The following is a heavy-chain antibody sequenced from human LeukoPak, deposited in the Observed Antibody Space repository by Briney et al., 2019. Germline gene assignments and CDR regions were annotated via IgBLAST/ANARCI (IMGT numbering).Heavy chain of an antibody. CDR3: ASPGGFYYDSSGWFGY. CDR1: GGTFSSYA. Sequence: SVKVSCKASGGTFSSYAISWVRQAPGQELEWMGGIIPIFGTANYAQKFQGRVTITADESTSTAYMELSSLRSEDTAVYYCASPGGFYYDSSGWFGYWGQGTLVTVSS. J-gene: IGHJ4*02. D-gene: IGHD3-22*01. V-gene: IGHV1-69*13. CDR2: IIPIFGTA.